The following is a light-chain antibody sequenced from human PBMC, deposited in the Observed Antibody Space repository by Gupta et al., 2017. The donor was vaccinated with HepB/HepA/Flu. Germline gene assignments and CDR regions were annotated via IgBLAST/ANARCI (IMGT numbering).Light chain of an antibody. Sequence: EIVMQQSPATLSVSPGERATLSCRASQSVSSNLAWYQQKPGQAPRLLIYGASTRATGIPARFSGSGSGTDFTLTISSLQSEDFAVYYCQHYNNWPFTFGPGTKVDIK. CDR1: QSVSSN. CDR3: QHYNNWPFT. CDR2: GAS. J-gene: IGKJ3*01. V-gene: IGKV3-15*01.